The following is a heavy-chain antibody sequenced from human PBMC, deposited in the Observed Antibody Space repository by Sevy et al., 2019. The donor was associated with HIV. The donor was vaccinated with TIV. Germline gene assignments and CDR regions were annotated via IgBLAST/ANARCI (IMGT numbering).Heavy chain of an antibody. CDR2: LSFGCGEI. D-gene: IGHD2-8*01. J-gene: IGHJ4*02. CDR3: AREGCTKPHDY. V-gene: IGHV3-23*01. Sequence: GGSLRLSCAASGFTFSKYSMSWVRQPPGKGLEWVSTLSFGCGEINHADSVKGRFTIYRDNSKNSLYLQMNNLGAEDTAVYYCAREGCTKPHDYWGQGTLVTVSS. CDR1: GFTFSKYS.